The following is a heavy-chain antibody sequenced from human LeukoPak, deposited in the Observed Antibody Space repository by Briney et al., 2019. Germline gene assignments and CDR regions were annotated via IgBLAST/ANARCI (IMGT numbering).Heavy chain of an antibody. CDR3: ATSAANYYYMDV. D-gene: IGHD6-25*01. Sequence: GASVKVSCKVSGYTLTELSMHWVRQAPGKGLEWMGGFDPEDGETIYAQKFQGRVTMTEDTSTDTAYMELSSLRSEDTAVYYCATSAANYYYMDVWGKGTTVTISS. CDR2: FDPEDGET. V-gene: IGHV1-24*01. J-gene: IGHJ6*03. CDR1: GYTLTELS.